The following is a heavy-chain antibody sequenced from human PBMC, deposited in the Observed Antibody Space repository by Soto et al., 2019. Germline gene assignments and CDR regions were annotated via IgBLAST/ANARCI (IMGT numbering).Heavy chain of an antibody. CDR2: TRNKANSYTT. V-gene: IGHV3-72*01. J-gene: IGHJ6*03. Sequence: QPGGSLRLSCAASGFTFSDHYMDWVRQAPGKGLEWVGRTRNKANSYTTEYAASVKSRFTISRDDSKNSLYLQMNSLKTEDTAVYYCALESKAQYYYYYYYMDVWGKGTTVTVSS. CDR3: ALESKAQYYYYYYYMDV. CDR1: GFTFSDHY.